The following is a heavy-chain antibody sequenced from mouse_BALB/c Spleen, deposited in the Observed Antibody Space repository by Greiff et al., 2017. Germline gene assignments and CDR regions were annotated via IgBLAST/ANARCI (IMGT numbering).Heavy chain of an antibody. D-gene: IGHD1-1*01. V-gene: IGHV1-7*01. J-gene: IGHJ4*01. CDR1: GYTFTSYW. CDR3: ARGYYGRGYAMDY. CDR2: INPSTGYT. Sequence: QVQLKESGPELVKPGASVKMSCKASGYTFTSYWMHWVKQRPGQGLEWIGYINPSTGYTEYNQKFKDKATLTADKSSSTAYMQLSSLTSEDSAVYYCARGYYGRGYAMDYWGQGTSVTVSS.